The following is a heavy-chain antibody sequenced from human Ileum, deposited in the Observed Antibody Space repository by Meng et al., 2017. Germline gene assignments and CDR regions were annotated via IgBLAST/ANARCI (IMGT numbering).Heavy chain of an antibody. V-gene: IGHV3-23*01. CDR2: ISDSGGRT. Sequence: GESLKISCTASGFSFSNYAMKWVRQAPGQGLEWVSYISDSGGRTEYVDSVKGRFTISRDNSKNTLYLQMSSLRADDTAVYYCAKTRGGDTAADYWGQGTLVTVSS. CDR3: AKTRGGDTAADY. CDR1: GFSFSNYA. D-gene: IGHD5-18*01. J-gene: IGHJ4*02.